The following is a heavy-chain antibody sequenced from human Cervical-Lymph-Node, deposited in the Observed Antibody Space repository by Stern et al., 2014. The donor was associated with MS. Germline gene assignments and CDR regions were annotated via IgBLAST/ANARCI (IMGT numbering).Heavy chain of an antibody. V-gene: IGHV1-18*01. D-gene: IGHD1-26*01. CDR2: ISAYNGKT. CDR3: ARERPIYGGNYYTRTFDY. Sequence: VQLVESGAEVKKPGASVKVSCKASGYTLTSYGISWGRQAPGQGLEWMGWISAYNGKTNYAQKLQGRVTMTTDTSTSTAYMELRSLRSDDTAVYYCARERPIYGGNYYTRTFDYWGQGTLVTVSS. CDR1: GYTLTSYG. J-gene: IGHJ4*02.